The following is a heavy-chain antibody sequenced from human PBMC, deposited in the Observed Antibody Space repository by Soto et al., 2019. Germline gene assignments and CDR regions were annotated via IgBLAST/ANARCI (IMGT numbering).Heavy chain of an antibody. D-gene: IGHD3-9*01. CDR2: IWHDGSNE. V-gene: IGHV3-33*01. CDR1: GFTFSDYG. CDR3: AGINYDIFTGYFSDY. Sequence: QVPLVESGGGVVQPGRSLRLSCAASGFTFSDYGMHWVRQAPGKGLEWVALIWHDGSNEYYADSVKGRFTISRDNFKNTLYLQMNSLRAEDTAVYYCAGINYDIFTGYFSDYWGQGALVTVSS. J-gene: IGHJ4*02.